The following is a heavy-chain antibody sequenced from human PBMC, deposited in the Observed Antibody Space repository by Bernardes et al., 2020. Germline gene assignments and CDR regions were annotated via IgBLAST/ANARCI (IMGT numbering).Heavy chain of an antibody. D-gene: IGHD3-10*01. CDR1: GFTVSNHY. CDR3: ARDRPFRV. CDR2: IYSGGST. J-gene: IGHJ4*02. V-gene: IGHV3-66*01. Sequence: VGSLLLSCAASGFTVSNHYMIWVRQAPGQGLEWVSVIYSGGSTYNADSVTGRFTISRDNSDNTLHLQMNSLRAEDTAVYYCARDRPFRVWGQGTLVTVSS.